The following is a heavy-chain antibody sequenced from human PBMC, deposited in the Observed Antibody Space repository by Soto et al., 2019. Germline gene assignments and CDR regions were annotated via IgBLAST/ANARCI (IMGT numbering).Heavy chain of an antibody. CDR3: ARDQRDYDFWSGHTYYYGLDV. CDR2: IWYDGSNK. J-gene: IGHJ6*02. Sequence: QVQLVESGGGVAQPERSLRLSCTASGFTFSDYGMHWVRQAPGKGLEWVAVIWYDGSNKYYADSVRGRFTISRDNSKNTLYLQMNGLSAEDTAVYYCARDQRDYDFWSGHTYYYGLDVWGQGTTVTVSS. CDR1: GFTFSDYG. V-gene: IGHV3-33*01. D-gene: IGHD3-3*01.